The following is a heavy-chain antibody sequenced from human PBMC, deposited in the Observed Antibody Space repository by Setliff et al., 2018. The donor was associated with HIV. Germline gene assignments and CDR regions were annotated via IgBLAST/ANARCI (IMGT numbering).Heavy chain of an antibody. CDR3: AREIYGGNSRPFDY. CDR1: GGTISSYY. Sequence: SETLSLTCTVSGGTISSYYWSWIRQPPGKGLEWIGYIYYNGNTNYNPSLKSRVTISVDTSKNQLSLKLSSVTAADTAVYYCAREIYGGNSRPFDYWGQGTLVTVSS. J-gene: IGHJ4*02. D-gene: IGHD4-17*01. V-gene: IGHV4-59*01. CDR2: IYYNGNT.